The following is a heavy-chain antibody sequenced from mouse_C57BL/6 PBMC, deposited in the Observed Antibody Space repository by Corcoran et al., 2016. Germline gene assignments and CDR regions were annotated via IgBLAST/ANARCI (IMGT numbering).Heavy chain of an antibody. CDR2: INPNNGGT. J-gene: IGHJ4*01. CDR3: ASHLYYAMDY. CDR1: GYTFTDYY. V-gene: IGHV1-26*01. Sequence: EVQLQQSGPELVKPGASVKISCKASGYTFTDYYMNWVKQSHGKSLEWIGDINPNNGGTSYNQKFKGKATLTVDKSSSTAYMELRSLTSEDSAVYYCASHLYYAMDYWGQGTPVTVSS.